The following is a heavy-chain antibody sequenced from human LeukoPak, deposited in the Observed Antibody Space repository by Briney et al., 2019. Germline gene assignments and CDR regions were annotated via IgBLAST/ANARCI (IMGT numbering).Heavy chain of an antibody. Sequence: PGGSLRLSCVASGITFSNYWMSWVRQAPGKGLEWVANIRQDGRKRDYVDSVKGRFTISRDNAKSSLYLQMNSLRVEDTAVYYCAGATCGLDYWGQGTLVTVSS. D-gene: IGHD2-21*01. V-gene: IGHV3-7*01. CDR3: AGATCGLDY. J-gene: IGHJ4*02. CDR2: IRQDGRKR. CDR1: GITFSNYW.